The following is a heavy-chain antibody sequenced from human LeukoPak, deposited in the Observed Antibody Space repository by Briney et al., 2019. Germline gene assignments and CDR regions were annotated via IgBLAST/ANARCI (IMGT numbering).Heavy chain of an antibody. CDR2: IYYSGST. D-gene: IGHD3-10*01. J-gene: IGHJ4*02. V-gene: IGHV4-59*01. CDR1: GGSISSYY. Sequence: SETLSLTCTVSGGSISSYYWSWVRQPPGKGLEWIGYIYYSGSTNYNPSLKSRVTISVDTSKNQFSLKLSSVTAADTAVYYCARTRSGSYSYWGQGTLVTVSS. CDR3: ARTRSGSYSY.